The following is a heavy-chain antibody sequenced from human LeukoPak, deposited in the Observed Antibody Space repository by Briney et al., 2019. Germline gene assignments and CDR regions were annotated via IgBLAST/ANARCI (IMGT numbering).Heavy chain of an antibody. CDR2: ISGRGASK. J-gene: IGHJ4*02. CDR1: GLTFNNYA. Sequence: GGSLRLSCAVSGLTFNNYAMSWVRQAPGKGLEWVSGISGRGASKYYADSVKGRFTISRDNSKNTLYLQMNSLRAEDTAVYYCAKDPNYYGSGSYIDYWGQGTLVTVSS. V-gene: IGHV3-23*01. D-gene: IGHD3-10*01. CDR3: AKDPNYYGSGSYIDY.